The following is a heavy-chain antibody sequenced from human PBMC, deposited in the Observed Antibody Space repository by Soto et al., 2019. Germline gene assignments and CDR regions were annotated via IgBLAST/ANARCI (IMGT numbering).Heavy chain of an antibody. CDR3: ARDELLDTEGSYGMDV. Sequence: QVQLQESGPGLVKPSQTLSLTCTVSGGSISSGGYYWSWIRQHPGKGLEWIGYIYYSGSTYYNPSLKSRVTISVDTSKNQFTLKLSSVTAADTAVYYCARDELLDTEGSYGMDVWGQGTTVTVSS. CDR1: GGSISSGGYY. CDR2: IYYSGST. J-gene: IGHJ6*02. D-gene: IGHD1-1*01. V-gene: IGHV4-31*03.